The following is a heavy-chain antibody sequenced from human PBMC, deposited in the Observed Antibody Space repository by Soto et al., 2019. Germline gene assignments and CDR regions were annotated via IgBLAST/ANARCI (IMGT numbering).Heavy chain of an antibody. Sequence: PSETLSLTCTVSGGSISSGGYYWSWIRQHPGKGLEWIGYIYHSGSTYYNPSLKSRVTISVDRSKNQFSLRLNSVTAADTAVYYCARDLWGYCGTDCYPLDVWGQGTTVTVSS. D-gene: IGHD2-21*02. CDR1: GGSISSGGYY. J-gene: IGHJ6*02. CDR3: ARDLWGYCGTDCYPLDV. V-gene: IGHV4-30-2*01. CDR2: IYHSGST.